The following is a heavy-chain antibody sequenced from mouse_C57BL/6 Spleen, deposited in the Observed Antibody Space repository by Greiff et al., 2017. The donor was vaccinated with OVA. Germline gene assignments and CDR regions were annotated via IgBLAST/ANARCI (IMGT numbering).Heavy chain of an antibody. CDR1: GYTFTDYE. CDR3: TRYYYYGRVDY. J-gene: IGHJ2*01. CDR2: IDPETGGT. Sequence: QVQLQQSGAELVRPGASVTLSCKASGYTFTDYEMHWVKQTPVHGLEWIGAIDPETGGTAYNQKFKGKAILTADKSSSTAYMELRSLTSEDSAVYYCTRYYYYGRVDYWGQGTTLTVSS. D-gene: IGHD1-1*01. V-gene: IGHV1-15*01.